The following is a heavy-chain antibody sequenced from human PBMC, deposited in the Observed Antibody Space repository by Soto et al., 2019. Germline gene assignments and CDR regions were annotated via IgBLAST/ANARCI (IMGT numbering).Heavy chain of an antibody. CDR2: IYPGGVNI. J-gene: IGHJ5*02. D-gene: IGHD3-9*01. V-gene: IGHV1-46*03. CDR3: AREPSWHELVWRFEA. CDR1: GYSFTSHY. Sequence: GASVKVSCKAIGYSFTSHYMHWVRQAPGQGLEWMGTIYPGGVNIGYAQKFKGRVTMTKDTSTSTVYMELNSLTSEDTAVYYCAREPSWHELVWRFEARGQ.